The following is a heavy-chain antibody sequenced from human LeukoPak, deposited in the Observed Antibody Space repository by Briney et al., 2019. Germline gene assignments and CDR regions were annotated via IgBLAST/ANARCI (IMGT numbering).Heavy chain of an antibody. V-gene: IGHV4-59*01. Sequence: PSETLSLTCTVSGGFISSYYWSWIRQSPGKGLEWIGYIHYSGSTSYNPSLKSRVTISVDTSKNQFSLRLNSVTAADTALYYCTRGSRGGYNWFDPWGQGTLVIVSS. CDR1: GGFISSYY. CDR2: IHYSGST. J-gene: IGHJ5*02. D-gene: IGHD3-16*01. CDR3: TRGSRGGYNWFDP.